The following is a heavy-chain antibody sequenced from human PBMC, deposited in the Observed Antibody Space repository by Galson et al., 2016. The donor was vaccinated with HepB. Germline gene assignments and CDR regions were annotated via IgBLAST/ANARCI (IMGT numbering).Heavy chain of an antibody. CDR1: GDSVSSNTAA. V-gene: IGHV6-1*01. Sequence: CAISGDSVSSNTAAWNWIRQSPLRGLEWLGRTYYRSKWYNEYAVSVKGRITIIPDTSKNQFSLQLNSVTPEDTAVYYCARDVVRSGWYLFYFDYWGQGNLVTVSS. CDR2: TYYRSKWYN. CDR3: ARDVVRSGWYLFYFDY. J-gene: IGHJ4*02. D-gene: IGHD6-19*01.